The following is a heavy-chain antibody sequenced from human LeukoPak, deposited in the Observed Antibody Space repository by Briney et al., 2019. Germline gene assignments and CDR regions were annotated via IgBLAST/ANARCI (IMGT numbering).Heavy chain of an antibody. CDR1: GGSISSSSYY. J-gene: IGHJ5*02. CDR3: TPLRTATSRGDNWFDP. Sequence: SETLSLTCTVSGGSISSSSYYWGWIRQPPGKGLEWIGSIYYSGSTYYNPSLKSRVTISVDTSKNQFSLKLSSVTAADTAVYYCTPLRTATSRGDNWFDPWGQGTLVTVSS. V-gene: IGHV4-39*07. D-gene: IGHD2-21*02. CDR2: IYYSGST.